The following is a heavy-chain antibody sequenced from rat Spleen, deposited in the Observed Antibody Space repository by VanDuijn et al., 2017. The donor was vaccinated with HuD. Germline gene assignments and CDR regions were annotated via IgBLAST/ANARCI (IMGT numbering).Heavy chain of an antibody. D-gene: IGHD1-6*01. J-gene: IGHJ3*01. CDR2: ISPSGGSS. Sequence: EVQLVESDGGLVQPGRSLKLSCAASGFTFSYYGMHWIRQAPTKGLEWVASISPSGGSSYYRDSVKGRFTISRDNAKSTLYLQMDSLSSEDTATYYCATDSVYYGFGFAYWGQGTLVTVSS. V-gene: IGHV5-19*01. CDR1: GFTFSYYG. CDR3: ATDSVYYGFGFAY.